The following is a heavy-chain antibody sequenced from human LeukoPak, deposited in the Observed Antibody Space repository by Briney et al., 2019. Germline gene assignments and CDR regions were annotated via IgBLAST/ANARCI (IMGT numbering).Heavy chain of an antibody. V-gene: IGHV4-31*03. J-gene: IGHJ3*02. Sequence: PSETLSLTCTVSGGSISSGGYYGSWIRQHPGRGLEWIGYIYYSGSTYYNPSLKSRVTISVDTSKNQFSLKLSSVTAADTAVYYCATVSSWLAFDIWGQGTMVTVSS. D-gene: IGHD6-13*01. CDR3: ATVSSWLAFDI. CDR2: IYYSGST. CDR1: GGSISSGGYY.